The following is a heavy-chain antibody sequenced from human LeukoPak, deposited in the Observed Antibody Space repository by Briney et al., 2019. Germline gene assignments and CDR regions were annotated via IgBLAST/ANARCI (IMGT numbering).Heavy chain of an antibody. CDR2: ISHDGTSK. J-gene: IGHJ5*02. CDR3: AKTDLDTSAPSS. CDR1: GFTFSMFW. Sequence: GGSLRLSCAASGFTFSMFWMSWVRQAPGKGLEWVSFISHDGTSKYYADSVKGRFTISRGNSKDTLYLDMTILRVEDTAVYYCAKTDLDTSAPSSWGQGTLVTVSS. V-gene: IGHV3-30*18. D-gene: IGHD3-22*01.